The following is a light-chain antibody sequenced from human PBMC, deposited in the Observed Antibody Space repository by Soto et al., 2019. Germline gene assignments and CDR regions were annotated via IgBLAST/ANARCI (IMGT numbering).Light chain of an antibody. CDR3: SSYTSSSTPWV. Sequence: QSVLTQPASVSGSPGQSLTISCTGTSSDVGGYNYVSWYQQHPGKAPKLMIYDVSNRPSGVSNRFSGSKSGNTASLTISGLQAEDEADDYCSSYTSSSTPWVFGGGTKVTVL. V-gene: IGLV2-14*01. CDR2: DVS. J-gene: IGLJ3*02. CDR1: SSDVGGYNY.